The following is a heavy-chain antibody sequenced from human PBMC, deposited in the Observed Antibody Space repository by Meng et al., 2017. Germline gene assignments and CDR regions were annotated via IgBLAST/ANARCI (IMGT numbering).Heavy chain of an antibody. Sequence: VQLVQSGAEVKKPGASVKVSCKPSDYNFPDYYIHWVRQAPGQGLEWMGRIDPKNGDTHYAQKFQGRVTMTGDTSISTAYMDLSGLRSDDTAVYYCARDEDISAAGKLFGDYWGQGTLVTVSS. CDR1: DYNFPDYY. D-gene: IGHD6-13*01. J-gene: IGHJ4*02. CDR3: ARDEDISAAGKLFGDY. CDR2: IDPKNGDT. V-gene: IGHV1-2*06.